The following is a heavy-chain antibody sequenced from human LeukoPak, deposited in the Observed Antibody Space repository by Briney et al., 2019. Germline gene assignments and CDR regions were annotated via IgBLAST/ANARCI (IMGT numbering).Heavy chain of an antibody. CDR3: ARQPYLSGWYTQPVYRAGRGQYYFDY. CDR1: GGSISSYY. D-gene: IGHD6-19*01. J-gene: IGHJ4*02. CDR2: IYYSGST. Sequence: SETLSLTCTVSGGSISSYYWSWIRQPPGKGLEWIGYIYYSGSTNYNPSLKSRVTISVDTSKNQFSLKLSSVTAADTAVYYCARQPYLSGWYTQPVYRAGRGQYYFDYWGQGTLVTVSS. V-gene: IGHV4-59*12.